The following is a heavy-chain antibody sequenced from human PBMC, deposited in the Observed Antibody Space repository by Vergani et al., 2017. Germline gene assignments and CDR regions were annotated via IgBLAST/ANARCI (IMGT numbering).Heavy chain of an antibody. CDR2: ISSSSSYI. D-gene: IGHD4-17*01. Sequence: EVQLVESGGGLVKPGGSLRLPCAASGFTFSSHSMNWARQPPGKGLGWVSSISSSSSYIYYADSVKGRFTIPRDNDKNSLYLQMNSLRAEDTAVYYCARDSGDYEFYYSYGMDVWGQGSTVTVSS. CDR3: ARDSGDYEFYYSYGMDV. CDR1: GFTFSSHS. J-gene: IGHJ6*02. V-gene: IGHV3-21*01.